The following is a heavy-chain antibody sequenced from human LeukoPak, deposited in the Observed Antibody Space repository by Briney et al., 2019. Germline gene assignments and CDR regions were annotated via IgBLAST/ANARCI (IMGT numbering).Heavy chain of an antibody. CDR2: ISYDGSNK. Sequence: GGSLRLSCAASGFTFSSYAMHRVRQAPGKGLEWVAVISYDGSNKYYADSVKGRFTISRDNSKNTLYLQMNSLRAEDTAVYYCARGGVGSGYGIDGDFDYWGQGTLVTVSS. CDR3: ARGGVGSGYGIDGDFDY. CDR1: GFTFSSYA. J-gene: IGHJ4*02. V-gene: IGHV3-30*04. D-gene: IGHD5-12*01.